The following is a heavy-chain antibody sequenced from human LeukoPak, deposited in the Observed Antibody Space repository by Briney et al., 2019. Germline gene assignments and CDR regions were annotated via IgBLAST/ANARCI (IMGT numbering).Heavy chain of an antibody. D-gene: IGHD2-2*01. CDR3: ARGKYQLLRTPNYYYYYMDV. J-gene: IGHJ6*03. CDR2: IHKNAIT. CDR1: GFTVSSNY. Sequence: GGSLRLSCAASGFTVSSNYMTWVRQAPGKGLQWVSVIHKNAITYYADTVKGRFTISRDNSKNMVYLQMNSLRAEDTAVYYCARGKYQLLRTPNYYYYYMDVWGKGTTVTISS. V-gene: IGHV3-53*01.